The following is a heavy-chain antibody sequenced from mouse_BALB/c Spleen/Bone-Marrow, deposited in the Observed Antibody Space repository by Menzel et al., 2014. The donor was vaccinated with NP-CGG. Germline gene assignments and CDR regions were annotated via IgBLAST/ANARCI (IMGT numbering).Heavy chain of an antibody. CDR1: GYTFTDYA. Sequence: QVQLKESGAELVRPGVSVKISCKGSGYTFTDYAMHWVKQSRAESLEWIGVINTYFGDISYNQKFKGKATIAVDKTSXTVYMELARLTAEDSAIYYCARGYSNNYAMDYWGQGTSVTVSS. D-gene: IGHD2-5*01. CDR3: ARGYSNNYAMDY. CDR2: INTYFGDI. V-gene: IGHV1S137*01. J-gene: IGHJ4*01.